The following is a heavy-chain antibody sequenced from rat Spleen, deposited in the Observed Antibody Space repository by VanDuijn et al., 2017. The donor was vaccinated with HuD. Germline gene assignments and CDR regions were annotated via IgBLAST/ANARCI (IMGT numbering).Heavy chain of an antibody. V-gene: IGHV5-20*01. J-gene: IGHJ4*01. CDR2: ISYDGGGT. CDR1: GFAFNDYY. CDR3: TTDRRYYDDSYVMDA. D-gene: IGHD1-12*02. Sequence: EVQLVESGGGLVQPGRSLKLSCAASGFAFNDYYMAWVRQAPTKGLEWVASISYDGGGTYYRDSVKRRVTISRDNTKSSLYLQMDGLRSEDTATYYCTTDRRYYDDSYVMDAWGQGASVTVSS.